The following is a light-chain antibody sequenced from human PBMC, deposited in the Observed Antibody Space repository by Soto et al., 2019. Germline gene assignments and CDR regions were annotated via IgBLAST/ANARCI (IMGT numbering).Light chain of an antibody. V-gene: IGLV1-40*01. CDR1: SSNIGAGYD. CDR3: QSYDSSLSGVV. Sequence: QSVLTQPPSVSGAPGQRVTISCTGSSSNIGAGYDVHWYQQLPGTAPKLLIYGNSNRPSGVPDRFSGSKSGTSASLAIPGLQAEDEADYYCQSYDSSLSGVVFGGGTKLTV. CDR2: GNS. J-gene: IGLJ2*01.